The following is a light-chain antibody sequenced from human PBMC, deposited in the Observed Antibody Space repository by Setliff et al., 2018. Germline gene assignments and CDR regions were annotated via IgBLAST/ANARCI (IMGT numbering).Light chain of an antibody. CDR3: CSYTGFSYV. J-gene: IGLJ1*01. Sequence: QSALTQPRPVSGSPGQSVTTSCTGASRDVGAYNYVSWYQQHPGKVPKLMIYDVTKRPSGVPDRFSGSKSGNTASLTVSGLQAEDEADYYCCSYTGFSYVFGSGTKVTVL. CDR2: DVT. V-gene: IGLV2-11*01. CDR1: SRDVGAYNY.